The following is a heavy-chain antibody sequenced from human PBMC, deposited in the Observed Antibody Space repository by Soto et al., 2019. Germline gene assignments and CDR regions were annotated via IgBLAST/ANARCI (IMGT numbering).Heavy chain of an antibody. CDR2: ITGSGRDT. J-gene: IGHJ4*02. CDR3: AKNGLDNSPSAIDS. Sequence: ASLRLSCAASGFTFRNNVLSWVRQAAGKGLDWVSGITGSGRDTYYADSVKGRFAISRDNSKNMVFLQMNSLRAEDTALYYCAKNGLDNSPSAIDSWGPGTLVTVSS. V-gene: IGHV3-23*01. CDR1: GFTFRNNV. D-gene: IGHD2-8*01.